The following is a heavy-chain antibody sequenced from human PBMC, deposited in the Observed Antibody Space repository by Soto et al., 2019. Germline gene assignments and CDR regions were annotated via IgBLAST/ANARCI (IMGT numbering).Heavy chain of an antibody. CDR3: AKALRYSGSSPGDY. Sequence: QVQLVESGGGVVQPGRSLRLSCAASGFTFSSYGMHWVRQAPGKGLEWVAVISYDGSNKYYADSVKGRFTISRDNSKNTLYLQRNSLRAEDTAVYYCAKALRYSGSSPGDYWGQGTLVTVSS. J-gene: IGHJ4*02. V-gene: IGHV3-30*18. CDR2: ISYDGSNK. CDR1: GFTFSSYG. D-gene: IGHD1-26*01.